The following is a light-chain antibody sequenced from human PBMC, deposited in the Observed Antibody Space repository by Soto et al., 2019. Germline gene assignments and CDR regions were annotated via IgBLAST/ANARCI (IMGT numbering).Light chain of an antibody. J-gene: IGKJ4*01. V-gene: IGKV1-39*01. CDR3: QQSCIAPLT. CDR1: QNINTY. Sequence: DIQMTQSPSSLSASVGDRVSIPCRASQNINTYLNWYQQRPGKAPTLLIYAAFRLQSGVPSRFSASGSGTDFTLTICYLQPEDFATYYCQQSCIAPLTFGAGTQVDIK. CDR2: AAF.